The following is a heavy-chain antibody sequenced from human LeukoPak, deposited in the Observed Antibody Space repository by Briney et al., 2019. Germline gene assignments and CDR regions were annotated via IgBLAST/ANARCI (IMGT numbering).Heavy chain of an antibody. CDR2: IYNDGST. D-gene: IGHD3-22*01. CDR1: GFTVSSNY. CDR3: ARLIVMVITGDYFDY. J-gene: IGHJ4*02. Sequence: PGGSLRLSCAVSGFTVSSNYMSWVRQAPGKGLEWVSVIYNDGSTYYVDSVEGRFTISRDNSKNTVYLQMNSLRTEDTAVYYCARLIVMVITGDYFDYWGQGTLVTVSS. V-gene: IGHV3-66*01.